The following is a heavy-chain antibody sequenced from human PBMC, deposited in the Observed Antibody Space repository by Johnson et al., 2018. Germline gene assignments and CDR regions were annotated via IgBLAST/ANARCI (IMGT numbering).Heavy chain of an antibody. CDR2: ISYDGSNK. V-gene: IGHV3-30-3*01. J-gene: IGHJ6*03. CDR1: GFTFSSYA. CDR3: AGDGVAARESYYYYYMDV. Sequence: VQLVESGGGVVQPGRSLRLSCAASGFTFSSYAMHWVRQAPGKGLEWVAVISYDGSNKYYADSVKGRFTISRDNSKNTLYLQMNSLRAEDTAVYYWAGDGVAARESYYYYYMDVWGKGTTVTVSS. D-gene: IGHD6-6*01.